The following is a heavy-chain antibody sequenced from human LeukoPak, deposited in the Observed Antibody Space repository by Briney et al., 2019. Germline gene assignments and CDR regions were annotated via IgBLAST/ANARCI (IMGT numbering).Heavy chain of an antibody. CDR1: GFTFTSYG. V-gene: IGHV3-33*01. D-gene: IGHD6-6*01. Sequence: PGGSLRLSCAASGFTFTSYGMHWVRQAPGEGLEWVAVIWYDGTNKYYADSVKGRFTISRDNSKNTLYLQMNSLRAEDTAVYYCARDLYLYSSSSPFDYWGQGTLVTVSS. CDR2: IWYDGTNK. CDR3: ARDLYLYSSSSPFDY. J-gene: IGHJ4*02.